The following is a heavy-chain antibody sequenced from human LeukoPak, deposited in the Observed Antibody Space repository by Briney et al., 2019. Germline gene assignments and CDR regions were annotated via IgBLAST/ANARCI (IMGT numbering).Heavy chain of an antibody. J-gene: IGHJ4*02. CDR1: GYTFTSYY. V-gene: IGHV1-2*02. Sequence: GASVKVSCKASGYTFTSYYMHWVRQAPGQGLEWMGWINPNSGGTNYAQKFQGRVTVTRDTSISTAYMELSRLRSDDTAVYYCARDAKITMVRGVITVLDYWGQGTLVTVSS. CDR3: ARDAKITMVRGVITVLDY. CDR2: INPNSGGT. D-gene: IGHD3-10*01.